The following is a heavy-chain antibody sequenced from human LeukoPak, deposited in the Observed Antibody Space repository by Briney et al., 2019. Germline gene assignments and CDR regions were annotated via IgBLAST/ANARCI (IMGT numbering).Heavy chain of an antibody. CDR1: GGSFSGYY. V-gene: IGHV4-34*01. D-gene: IGHD3-22*01. Sequence: SETLSLTCAVYGGSFSGYYWSWIRQPPGKGLEWIGEINHSGSTNYNPSLKSRVTISVDTSKNQFSLKLSSVTAADTAVYYCARGPPYDTMTVVVRVNYYMDVWGKGTTVTVSS. CDR3: ARGPPYDTMTVVVRVNYYMDV. CDR2: INHSGST. J-gene: IGHJ6*03.